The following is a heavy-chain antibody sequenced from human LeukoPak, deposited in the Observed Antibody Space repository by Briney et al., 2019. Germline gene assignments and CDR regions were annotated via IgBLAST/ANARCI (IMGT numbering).Heavy chain of an antibody. J-gene: IGHJ3*02. CDR1: GFTFSGYS. Sequence: PGGSLRLSCAASGFTFSGYSMNWVRQAPGKGLEWVSFISSSSYIHYADSVEGRFTISRDNSKNTLYLQMNSLRAEDTAVYYCARGYDSHAFDIWGQGTMVTVSS. D-gene: IGHD3-22*01. V-gene: IGHV3-21*01. CDR2: ISSSSYI. CDR3: ARGYDSHAFDI.